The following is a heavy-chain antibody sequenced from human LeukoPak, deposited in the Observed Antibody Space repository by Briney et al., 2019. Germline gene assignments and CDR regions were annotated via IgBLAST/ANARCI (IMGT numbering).Heavy chain of an antibody. D-gene: IGHD3-10*01. J-gene: IGHJ4*02. V-gene: IGHV3-9*01. Sequence: GGSLRLSCAASGFTFYDYAMHWVRQAPGKGLEWVSGISWNSGSIGYADSVKGRFTISRDNAKNSLYLQMNSLRAEDTALYYCAKDMPVREAGDAFDYWGQGTLVTVSS. CDR1: GFTFYDYA. CDR3: AKDMPVREAGDAFDY. CDR2: ISWNSGSI.